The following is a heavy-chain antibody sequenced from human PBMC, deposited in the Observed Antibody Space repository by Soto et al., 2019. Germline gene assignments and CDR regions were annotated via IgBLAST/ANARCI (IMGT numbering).Heavy chain of an antibody. Sequence: ASVKVSCKASGYTFTGYYMHWVRQAPGQGLEWMGWINPNSGGTNYAQKFQGWVTMTRDTSISTAYMKLSRLRSDDTAVYYCARGIGGSSWYYYYGMDVWGQGTTVTVSS. D-gene: IGHD6-13*01. J-gene: IGHJ6*02. CDR1: GYTFTGYY. CDR2: INPNSGGT. CDR3: ARGIGGSSWYYYYGMDV. V-gene: IGHV1-2*04.